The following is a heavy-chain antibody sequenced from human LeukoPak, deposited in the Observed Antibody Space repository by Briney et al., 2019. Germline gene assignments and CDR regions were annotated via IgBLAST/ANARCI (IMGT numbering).Heavy chain of an antibody. J-gene: IGHJ4*02. D-gene: IGHD4-17*01. V-gene: IGHV3-33*06. CDR1: GFTFRSYG. Sequence: PGRSLRLSXAASGFTFRSYGMHWVRQAPGKGLEWVAVIWYDGSNKYYADSVKGRFTISRDNSKNTPYLQMNSLRAEDTAVYYCAKDPTTEPFVWGQGTLVTVSS. CDR3: AKDPTTEPFV. CDR2: IWYDGSNK.